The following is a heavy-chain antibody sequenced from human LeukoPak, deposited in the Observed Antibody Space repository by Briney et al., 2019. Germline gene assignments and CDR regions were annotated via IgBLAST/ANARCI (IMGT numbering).Heavy chain of an antibody. V-gene: IGHV1-69*04. Sequence: ASVKVSCKASGGTFSSYAISWVRQAPGQGLEWMGRIIPILGIANYAQKFQGRVTITADKSTSTAYMELSSLRSEDTAVYYCATELMRRDGYNRDYWGQGTLVTVSS. CDR2: IIPILGIA. D-gene: IGHD5-24*01. J-gene: IGHJ4*02. CDR3: ATELMRRDGYNRDY. CDR1: GGTFSSYA.